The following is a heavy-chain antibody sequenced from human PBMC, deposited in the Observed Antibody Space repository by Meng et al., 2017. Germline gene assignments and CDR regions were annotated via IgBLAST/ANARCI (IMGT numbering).Heavy chain of an antibody. CDR3: ARGDYYDSSGYYSFWYFQH. CDR2: INPNSGGT. D-gene: IGHD3-22*01. V-gene: IGHV1-2*06. J-gene: IGHJ1*01. CDR1: GYTFTGYY. Sequence: QVRLVRSGAGVKQPGASVKVSCKASGYTFTGYYMHWVRQAPGQGLEWMGRINPNSGGTNYAQKFQGRVTMTRDTSISTAYMELSRLRSDDTAVYYCARGDYYDSSGYYSFWYFQHWGQGTLVTVSS.